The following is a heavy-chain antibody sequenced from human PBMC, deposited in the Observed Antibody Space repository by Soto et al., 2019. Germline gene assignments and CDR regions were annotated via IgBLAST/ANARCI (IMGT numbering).Heavy chain of an antibody. Sequence: QVQLVQSGAEVKTPGASVKVSCKASGYTFATYDINWVRQAPGQGLEWMGWMNPNSGNTGYAQKFQGRLTMPGDTALSIAHMELSSLRNEDTAVYYCARSDGYNVNWLDSWGQGTLVTVSA. V-gene: IGHV1-8*01. D-gene: IGHD2-21*01. J-gene: IGHJ5*01. CDR2: MNPNSGNT. CDR1: GYTFATYD. CDR3: ARSDGYNVNWLDS.